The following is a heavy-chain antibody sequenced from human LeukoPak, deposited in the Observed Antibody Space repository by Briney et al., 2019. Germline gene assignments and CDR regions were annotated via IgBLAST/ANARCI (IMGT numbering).Heavy chain of an antibody. J-gene: IGHJ3*02. CDR1: GFSFSSYG. D-gene: IGHD1-14*01. CDR3: AKPARTDAFDI. Sequence: GGSLRLSCAGSGFSFSSYGMHWVRQAPGKGLEWMAFIRSDGSNKYYADSVKGRFTISRDNSKNTLYLQMNSLRAEDTAVYYCAKPARTDAFDIWGQGTMITVSS. V-gene: IGHV3-30*02. CDR2: IRSDGSNK.